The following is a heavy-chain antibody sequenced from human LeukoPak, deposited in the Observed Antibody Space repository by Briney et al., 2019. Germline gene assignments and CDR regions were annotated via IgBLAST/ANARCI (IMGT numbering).Heavy chain of an antibody. V-gene: IGHV4-39*01. CDR2: INYSGST. CDR1: GGSIISSSYY. Sequence: SETLSLTCTVSGGSIISSSYYWGWIRQPQGKGLELIGSINYSGSTYYNPSLKSRVTISVDTSKNQFSLKLSSVTAADTAVYYCARHVLPYLEWLPNFDYWGQGTLVSVSS. J-gene: IGHJ4*02. CDR3: ARHVLPYLEWLPNFDY. D-gene: IGHD3-3*01.